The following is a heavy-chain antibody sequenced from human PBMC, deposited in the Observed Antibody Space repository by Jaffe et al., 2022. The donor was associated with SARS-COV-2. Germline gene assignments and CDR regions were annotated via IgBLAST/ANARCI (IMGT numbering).Heavy chain of an antibody. CDR3: ARGIFVGEQWLARDY. CDR1: GYTFTGYY. D-gene: IGHD6-19*01. J-gene: IGHJ4*02. Sequence: QVQLVQSGAEVKKPGASVKVSCKASGYTFTGYYMHWVRQAPGQGLEWMGRINPNSGGTNYAQKFQGRVTMTRDTSISTAYMELSRLRSDDTAVYYCARGIFVGEQWLARDYWGQGTLVTVSS. CDR2: INPNSGGT. V-gene: IGHV1-2*06.